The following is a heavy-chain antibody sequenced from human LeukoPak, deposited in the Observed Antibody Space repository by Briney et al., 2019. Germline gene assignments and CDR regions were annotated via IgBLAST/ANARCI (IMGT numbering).Heavy chain of an antibody. CDR2: IYTSGST. V-gene: IGHV4-4*07. J-gene: IGHJ4*02. D-gene: IGHD4-23*01. Sequence: SETLSLTCTVSGGSISSYYWSWIRQPAGKGLEWIGRIYTSGSTNYNPSLKSRVTMSVDTSKNQFSLKLSSVTAEDTAVYYCARDGMHYGGNYLSDYWGQGTLVTVSS. CDR3: ARDGMHYGGNYLSDY. CDR1: GGSISSYY.